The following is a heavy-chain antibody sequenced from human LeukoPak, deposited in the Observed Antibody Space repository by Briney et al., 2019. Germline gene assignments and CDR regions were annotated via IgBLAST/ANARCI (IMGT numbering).Heavy chain of an antibody. D-gene: IGHD3-10*01. CDR3: ALGVRDYYYYYYMDV. J-gene: IGHJ6*03. CDR1: GGTFSSYA. CDR2: IIPIFGTA. V-gene: IGHV1-69*13. Sequence: SVKVSCKASGGTFSSYAISWVRQAPGQGLEWMGGIIPIFGTANYAQKFQGRVTITADESTSTAYMELSSLRSEDTAVYYCALGVRDYYYYYYMDVWGKGTTVTISS.